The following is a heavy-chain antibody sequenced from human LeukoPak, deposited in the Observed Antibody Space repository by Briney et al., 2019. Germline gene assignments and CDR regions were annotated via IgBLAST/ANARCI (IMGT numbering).Heavy chain of an antibody. D-gene: IGHD5-18*01. CDR2: MNPNSGNT. CDR1: GYTFTSYD. J-gene: IGHJ4*02. Sequence: ASVKVSCKASGYTFTSYDINWVRQATGQGLEWMGWMNPNSGNTGYAQKFQGRVTITRNTSISTAYMELSSLRSEDTAVYYCARGGTWIQLYYDFDYWGQGTLVTVSS. CDR3: ARGGTWIQLYYDFDY. V-gene: IGHV1-8*03.